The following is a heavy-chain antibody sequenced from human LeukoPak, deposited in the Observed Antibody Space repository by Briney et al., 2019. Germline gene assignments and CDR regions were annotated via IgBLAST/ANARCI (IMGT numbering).Heavy chain of an antibody. CDR2: INHSGST. CDR1: GGSISSGSYY. J-gene: IGHJ6*03. V-gene: IGHV4-39*07. CDR3: AREGPITMVRGYYYYMDV. Sequence: ASQTLSLTCTVSGGSISSGSYYWSWIRQPPGKGLEWIGEINHSGSTNYNPSLKSRVTISVDTSKNQFSLKLSSVTAADTAVYYCAREGPITMVRGYYYYMDVWGKGTTVTVSS. D-gene: IGHD3-10*01.